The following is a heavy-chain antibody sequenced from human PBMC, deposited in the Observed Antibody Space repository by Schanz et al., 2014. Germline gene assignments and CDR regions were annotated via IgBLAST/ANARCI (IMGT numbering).Heavy chain of an antibody. J-gene: IGHJ4*02. CDR2: VSSNNIYT. CDR3: ERFQSPHQPFDY. V-gene: IGHV3-11*06. Sequence: QVQLVESGGGLVKPEGSLRLSCTASGFTFSDYYMTWIRQAPGKGLEWVSYVSSNNIYTKYADSVRGRFTISRDNAKNSLYLQMNSLRAEDTAVYYCERFQSPHQPFDYWGQGTLVTVSS. CDR1: GFTFSDYY. D-gene: IGHD2-2*01.